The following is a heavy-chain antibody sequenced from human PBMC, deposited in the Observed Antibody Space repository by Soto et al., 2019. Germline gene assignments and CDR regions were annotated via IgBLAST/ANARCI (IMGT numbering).Heavy chain of an antibody. CDR1: GGSISSGGYY. CDR3: ARASGCSGGSCYSPHY. V-gene: IGHV4-31*03. D-gene: IGHD2-15*01. J-gene: IGHJ4*02. CDR2: IYYSGST. Sequence: QVQLQESGPGLVKPSQTLSLTCTVSGGSISSGGYYWSWIRQHPGKGLEWIGYIYYSGSTYYNPTLKSRVTISVDTSKNQFSLKLSSVTAADTAVYYCARASGCSGGSCYSPHYWGQGTLVTVSS.